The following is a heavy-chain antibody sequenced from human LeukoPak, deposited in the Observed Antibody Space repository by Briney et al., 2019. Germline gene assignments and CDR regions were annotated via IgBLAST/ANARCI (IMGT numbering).Heavy chain of an antibody. CDR2: IRYDGNNK. CDR3: AKGYRNHLLILLDS. J-gene: IGHJ5*01. Sequence: GGSLRLSCAASRFTFSRYDMHWVRQAPGKGLEWVAFIRYDGNNKYYADSVKGRLTITRDNSKNTLYLQMNSLRAADTAVYYCAKGYRNHLLILLDSWGQGTLVTVSS. V-gene: IGHV3-30*02. D-gene: IGHD3-16*01. CDR1: RFTFSRYD.